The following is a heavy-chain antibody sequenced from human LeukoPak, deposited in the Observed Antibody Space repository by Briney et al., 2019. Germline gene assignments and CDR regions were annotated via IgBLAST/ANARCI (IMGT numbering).Heavy chain of an antibody. D-gene: IGHD5-24*01. CDR1: GRSISSYF. Sequence: SETLSLTCTVSGRSISSYFWTWIRQPPGKGLEWLGYIYYSGSSNYSPSLKSRVTMSVDSSKNQFSLKLTSMTPADTAVYYCARVFIRDVSKTVDYWGQGTLITVSS. V-gene: IGHV4-59*01. CDR3: ARVFIRDVSKTVDY. CDR2: IYYSGSS. J-gene: IGHJ4*02.